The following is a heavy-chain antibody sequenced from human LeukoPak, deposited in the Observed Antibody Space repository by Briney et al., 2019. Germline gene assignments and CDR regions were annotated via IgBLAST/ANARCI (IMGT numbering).Heavy chain of an antibody. CDR3: ASHYDSSSLPPLLAY. CDR2: ISGSGGST. Sequence: GGSLRLSCAASGFTFSSYAMSWVRQAPGKGLEWVSAISGSGGSTYYADSVKGRFTISRDNSKNTLYLQMNSLRAEDTAVYYCASHYDSSSLPPLLAYWGQGTLVTVSS. J-gene: IGHJ4*02. V-gene: IGHV3-23*01. D-gene: IGHD3-22*01. CDR1: GFTFSSYA.